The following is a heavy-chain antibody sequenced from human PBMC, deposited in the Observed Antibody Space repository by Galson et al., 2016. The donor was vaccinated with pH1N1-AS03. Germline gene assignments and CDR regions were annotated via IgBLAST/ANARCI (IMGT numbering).Heavy chain of an antibody. CDR3: ARDRHDYGPDPFDI. CDR1: GTYISNGGYY. J-gene: IGHJ3*02. D-gene: IGHD4-17*01. V-gene: IGHV4-31*03. CDR2: IYYSGTT. Sequence: TLSLTCTVSGTYISNGGYYWGWIRQLPGKGLEWMGYIYYSGTTYYNPSLKSRVTISVDMSKNQFSLKLNSVTAADTAVYYCARDRHDYGPDPFDIWGQGTMATVSS.